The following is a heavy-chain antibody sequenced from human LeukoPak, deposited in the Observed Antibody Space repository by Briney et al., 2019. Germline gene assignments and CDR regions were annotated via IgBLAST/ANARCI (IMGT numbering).Heavy chain of an antibody. CDR3: ARSRYDSSGYYYY. Sequence: RASVKVPCKASGGTFSSYAISWVRQAPGQGLEWMGRIIPIFGTANYAQKFQGRVTITTDESTSTAYMELSSLRSEDTAVYYCARSRYDSSGYYYYWGQGTLVTVSS. D-gene: IGHD3-22*01. V-gene: IGHV1-69*05. J-gene: IGHJ4*02. CDR2: IIPIFGTA. CDR1: GGTFSSYA.